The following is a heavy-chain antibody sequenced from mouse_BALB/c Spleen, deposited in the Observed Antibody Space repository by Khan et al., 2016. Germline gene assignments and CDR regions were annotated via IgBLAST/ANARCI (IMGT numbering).Heavy chain of an antibody. CDR2: ISYSGST. CDR3: ARGHYYGYWYFDV. CDR1: GYSITSDYA. J-gene: IGHJ1*01. V-gene: IGHV3-2*02. D-gene: IGHD1-2*01. Sequence: EVQLQESGPGLVKPSQSLSLTCTVTGYSITSDYAWNWIRQFPGNKLEWMGYISYSGSTSYNPSLKSRISITRDTSKNQFFLQLNSVTTEDTATSYRARGHYYGYWYFDVWGAGTTVTVSS.